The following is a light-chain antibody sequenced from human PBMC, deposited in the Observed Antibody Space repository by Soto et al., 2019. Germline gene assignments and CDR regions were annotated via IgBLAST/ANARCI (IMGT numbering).Light chain of an antibody. CDR1: TSNIGSNT. CDR3: AAWDDSLKGVV. V-gene: IGLV1-44*01. J-gene: IGLJ2*01. Sequence: QSVLTQSPSASGTPGQRVTISCFGSTSNIGSNTVSWYQQLPGTTPKLLIYGNNQRPSGGPDRFSVSESGTSASLAISGLQSDDEADYYCAAWDDSLKGVVFGGGTKLTVL. CDR2: GNN.